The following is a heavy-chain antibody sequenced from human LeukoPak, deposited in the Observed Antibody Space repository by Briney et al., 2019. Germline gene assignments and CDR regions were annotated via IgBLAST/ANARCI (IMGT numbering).Heavy chain of an antibody. CDR2: ISSSGSTI. CDR1: GIIFSTYS. D-gene: IGHD3-22*01. Sequence: QAGGSLRLSCAASGIIFSTYSMNWVRQAPGKGLEWVSYISSSGSTIYYADSVKGRFTISRDNAKNSLYLQMNSLRAEDTALYYCARGQHLYYDSRDCIGVDVWGQGTTVTVSS. V-gene: IGHV3-48*01. CDR3: ARGQHLYYDSRDCIGVDV. J-gene: IGHJ6*02.